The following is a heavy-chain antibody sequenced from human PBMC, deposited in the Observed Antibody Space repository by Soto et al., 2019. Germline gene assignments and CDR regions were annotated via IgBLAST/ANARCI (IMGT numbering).Heavy chain of an antibody. CDR1: GGSISSYY. CDR2: IYSSGST. V-gene: IGHV4-59*08. Sequence: QVQLQESGPGLVKPSETLSLTCTVSGGSISSYYWSWIRQPPGKGLEWIGYIYSSGSTNYNPSLKGRVTISVDTSKNQCSLKMSSVTAADTAVYYCARRYGSCFDDWGQGTLVTVSS. J-gene: IGHJ4*02. D-gene: IGHD5-18*01. CDR3: ARRYGSCFDD.